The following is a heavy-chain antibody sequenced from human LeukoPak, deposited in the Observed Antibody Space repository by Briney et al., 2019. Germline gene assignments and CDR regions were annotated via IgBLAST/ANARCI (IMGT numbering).Heavy chain of an antibody. CDR3: ARVAVTKGGFDY. J-gene: IGHJ4*02. CDR2: IYTSGST. CDR1: GGSISSGSYY. V-gene: IGHV4-61*02. D-gene: IGHD3-16*01. Sequence: SQTLSLTCTVSGGSISSGSYYWSWIRQPAGKGLEWIGRIYTSGSTNYNPSLKSRVTISVDTSKNQFSLKLSSVTAADTAVYYCARVAVTKGGFDYWGQGTLVTVPS.